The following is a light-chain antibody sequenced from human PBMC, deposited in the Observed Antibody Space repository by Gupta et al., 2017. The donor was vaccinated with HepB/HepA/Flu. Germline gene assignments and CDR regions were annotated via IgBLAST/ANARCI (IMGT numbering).Light chain of an antibody. CDR2: GEN. CDR3: NSRDTSGNFLF. J-gene: IGLJ2*01. CDR1: SLRNYY. Sequence: SSELTQDPAVSVALGQTVRITCQGDSLRNYYASWYQQKPGQAPVLVIYGENNRPSGIPDRISGSTSGNTASLTITGAQAEDEADYYCNSRDTSGNFLFFGAGTKLTVL. V-gene: IGLV3-19*01.